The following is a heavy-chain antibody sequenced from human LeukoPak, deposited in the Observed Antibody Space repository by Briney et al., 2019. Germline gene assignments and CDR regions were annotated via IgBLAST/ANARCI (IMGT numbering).Heavy chain of an antibody. CDR1: GGSISSYY. Sequence: PSETLSLTCSVSGGSISSYYWSWIRQPPGKGLEWIGSIYYSGSTNYNPSLKSRVSISVDTSKNQFSLKLSSVTAADTAVYYCARGGTRRTFDYWGQGTLVTVSS. CDR3: ARGGTRRTFDY. V-gene: IGHV4-59*01. D-gene: IGHD1-14*01. J-gene: IGHJ4*02. CDR2: IYYSGST.